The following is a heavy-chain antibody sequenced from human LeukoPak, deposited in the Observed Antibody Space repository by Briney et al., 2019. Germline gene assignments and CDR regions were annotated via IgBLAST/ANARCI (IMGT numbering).Heavy chain of an antibody. J-gene: IGHJ5*02. D-gene: IGHD3-10*01. CDR2: IIPIFGTA. CDR1: GYTFTSYG. CDR3: AREDGSGSYPINWFDP. Sequence: SVKVSCKASGYTFTSYGISWVRQAPGQGLEWMGGIIPIFGTANYAQKFQGRVTITADESTSTAYMELSSLRSEDTAVYYCAREDGSGSYPINWFDPWGQGTLVTVSS. V-gene: IGHV1-69*13.